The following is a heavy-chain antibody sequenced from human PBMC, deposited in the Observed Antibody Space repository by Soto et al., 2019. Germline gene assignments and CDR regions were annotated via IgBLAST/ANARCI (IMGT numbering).Heavy chain of an antibody. V-gene: IGHV3-33*01. Sequence: QVQLVESGGGVVQPGRSLRLSCAASGFTFSSYGMHWVRQAPGKGLEWVAVIWYDGSNKYYADSVKGRFTISRDNSKNTXXLXMXXLRAEDTAVYYCARELIREMATIPDPSYYYYGMDVWGQGTTVTVSS. CDR2: IWYDGSNK. CDR3: ARELIREMATIPDPSYYYYGMDV. D-gene: IGHD5-12*01. J-gene: IGHJ6*02. CDR1: GFTFSSYG.